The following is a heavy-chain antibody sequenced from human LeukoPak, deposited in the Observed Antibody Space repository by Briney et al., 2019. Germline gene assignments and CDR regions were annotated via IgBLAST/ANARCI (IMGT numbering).Heavy chain of an antibody. Sequence: PSETLSLTCDVSGYSISSGYYWGWIRQPPGRGLEWIGSIYYTGSTYYNPSLRSRVTISMDTSKNQFSLRLNSVTAADTAIYYCARRIVVVPAAIRNGDAFDIWGQGTMVSVSS. CDR3: ARRIVVVPAAIRNGDAFDI. CDR1: GYSISSGYY. D-gene: IGHD2-2*01. V-gene: IGHV4-38-2*01. CDR2: IYYTGST. J-gene: IGHJ3*02.